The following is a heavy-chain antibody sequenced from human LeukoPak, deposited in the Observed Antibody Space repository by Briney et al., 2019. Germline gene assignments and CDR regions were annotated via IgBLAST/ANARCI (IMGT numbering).Heavy chain of an antibody. D-gene: IGHD3-10*01. CDR3: AKGPRYYYASGSQSDGFDI. CDR2: ISYDERIK. Sequence: PGGSLRLSCAASGFTFSTYGMHWVRQAPGKGLEWVAIISYDERIKDYGNSVKGRFTISRDNSKNTLYPQTNTLRAEDTAVYYCAKGPRYYYASGSQSDGFDIWGQGTMVTVSS. V-gene: IGHV3-30*18. CDR1: GFTFSTYG. J-gene: IGHJ3*02.